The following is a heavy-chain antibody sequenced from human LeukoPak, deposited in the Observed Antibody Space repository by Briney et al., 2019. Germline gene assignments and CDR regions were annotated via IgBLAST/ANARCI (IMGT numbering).Heavy chain of an antibody. CDR3: AKDPGSYWHY. V-gene: IGHV3-30*18. CDR2: ISYDGSNK. D-gene: IGHD1-26*01. CDR1: GFTFSSYG. J-gene: IGHJ4*02. Sequence: GGSLRLSCPASGFTFSSYGMHWVRQAPGKGLEWVAVISYDGSNKYYADSVKGRFTISRDNSKNTLYLQMNSLRAEDTAVYYCAKDPGSYWHYWGQGTLVTVSS.